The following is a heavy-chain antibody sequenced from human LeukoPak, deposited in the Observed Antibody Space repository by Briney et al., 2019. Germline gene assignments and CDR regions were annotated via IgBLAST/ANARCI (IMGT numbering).Heavy chain of an antibody. V-gene: IGHV3-53*01. CDR1: GFTVSSNY. CDR2: IYSGGST. J-gene: IGHJ4*02. CDR3: ARTNYLD. D-gene: IGHD1-7*01. Sequence: GRSLRLSCAASGFTVSSNYMSWVRQAPGKGLEWVSVIYSGGSTYYADSEKGRFTISRDNSKNTLYLQMNSLRAEDTAVYYCARTNYLDWGQGTLVTVSS.